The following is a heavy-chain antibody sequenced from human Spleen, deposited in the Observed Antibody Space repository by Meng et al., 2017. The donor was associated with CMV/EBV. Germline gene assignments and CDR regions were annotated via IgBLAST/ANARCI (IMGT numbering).Heavy chain of an antibody. D-gene: IGHD2-2*03. CDR1: GYFISSGYY. Sequence: SETLSLTCTVSGYFISSGYYWGWIRQPPGKGLEWIGSIYHSGSTYYNPSLKSRFTISVDTSKTQFSLKLSSVTAADTAVYYCARVGYCSSTSCYNYNYYGMDVWGQGTTVTVSS. V-gene: IGHV4-38-2*02. J-gene: IGHJ6*02. CDR3: ARVGYCSSTSCYNYNYYGMDV. CDR2: IYHSGST.